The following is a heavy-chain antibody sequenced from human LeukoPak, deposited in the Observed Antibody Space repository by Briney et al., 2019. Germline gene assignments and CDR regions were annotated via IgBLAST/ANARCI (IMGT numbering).Heavy chain of an antibody. CDR3: TTEYMVRGVRWYFDY. CDR1: GFTFSNAW. Sequence: PGGSLRLSCAASGFTFSNAWMSWVRQAPGKGLEWVGRIKSKTDGGTTDYAAPVKGRFTISRDDSKNTLYLQMNSLKTEDTAVYYCTTEYMVRGVRWYFDYWGQGTLVTVSS. V-gene: IGHV3-15*01. D-gene: IGHD3-10*01. CDR2: IKSKTDGGTT. J-gene: IGHJ4*02.